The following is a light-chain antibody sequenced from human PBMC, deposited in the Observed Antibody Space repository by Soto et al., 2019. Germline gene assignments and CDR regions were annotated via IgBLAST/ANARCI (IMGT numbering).Light chain of an antibody. J-gene: IGLJ3*02. Sequence: QSALTQPASVSGSPGQSITISCTGTSSDVGGYNYVSWYQQPPGKAPKLMIYEVSNRPSGVSNRFSGSKSGNTASLTISGLQAEDEAEYYCSSYTSSSTRVFGGGTKLTVL. CDR2: EVS. CDR3: SSYTSSSTRV. V-gene: IGLV2-14*01. CDR1: SSDVGGYNY.